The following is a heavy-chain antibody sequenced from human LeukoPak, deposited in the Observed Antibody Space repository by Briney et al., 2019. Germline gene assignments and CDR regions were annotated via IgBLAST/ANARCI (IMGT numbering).Heavy chain of an antibody. V-gene: IGHV1-2*02. CDR3: ARVVPTYYYGSGSYPTRKNWFDP. CDR1: GYIFTSYA. Sequence: ASVKVSCKASGYIFTSYAMNWVRQAPGQGLEWMGWINPNSGGTNYAQKFQGRVTMTRDTSISTAYMELSRLRSDDTAVYYCARVVPTYYYGSGSYPTRKNWFDPWGQGTLVTVSS. D-gene: IGHD3-10*01. CDR2: INPNSGGT. J-gene: IGHJ5*02.